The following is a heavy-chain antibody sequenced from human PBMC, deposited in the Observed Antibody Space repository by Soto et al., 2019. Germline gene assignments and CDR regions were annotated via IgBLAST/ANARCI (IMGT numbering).Heavy chain of an antibody. V-gene: IGHV4-34*01. CDR1: GGSFSGYY. CDR2: INHSGST. CDR3: ARGTKGRGLYCSSTSCYGYEDYYYYYMDV. J-gene: IGHJ6*03. D-gene: IGHD2-2*01. Sequence: SETLSLTCAVYGGSFSGYYWSWIRQPPGKGLEWIGEINHSGSTNYNPSLKSRVTISVDTSKNQFSLKLSSVTAANTAVYYCARGTKGRGLYCSSTSCYGYEDYYYYYMDVWGKGTTVTVSS.